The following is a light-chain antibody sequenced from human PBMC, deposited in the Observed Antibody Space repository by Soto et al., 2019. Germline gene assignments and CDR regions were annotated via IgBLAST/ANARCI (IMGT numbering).Light chain of an antibody. CDR2: EVT. J-gene: IGLJ1*01. CDR1: SSDVGAYNS. CDR3: SSHGGDGGRGNFSV. Sequence: QSALAQPPSASGSAGQSVTISCTGTSSDVGAYNSVSWYQQHPGKAPKLIIHEVTKRPSGVPDRFSASKSGSTASLTVSGLQAEDEADYYCSSHGGDGGRGNFSVFGTGPKVTVL. V-gene: IGLV2-8*01.